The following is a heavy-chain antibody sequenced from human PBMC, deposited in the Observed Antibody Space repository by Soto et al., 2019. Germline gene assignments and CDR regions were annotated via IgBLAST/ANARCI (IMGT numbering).Heavy chain of an antibody. Sequence: EVQLVESGGGLVQPGGSLRLSCAASGFTFTTYAMAWVRQAPGKGLELVSAISGSGGNTYYADSVKGRFTISRDNSKDTVYLQMDSLRAEDTAVYYCAKGVRYCSGGSCEPYFDYWGQGSLVTVSS. CDR3: AKGVRYCSGGSCEPYFDY. D-gene: IGHD2-15*01. CDR1: GFTFTTYA. J-gene: IGHJ4*02. V-gene: IGHV3-23*04. CDR2: ISGSGGNT.